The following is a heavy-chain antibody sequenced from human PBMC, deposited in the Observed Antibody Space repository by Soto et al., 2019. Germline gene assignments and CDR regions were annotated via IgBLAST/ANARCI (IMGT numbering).Heavy chain of an antibody. CDR2: VYYSGST. CDR3: VREWRDNYGAFYNWFDP. D-gene: IGHD4-17*01. J-gene: IGHJ5*02. V-gene: IGHV4-30-4*01. CDR1: GGSISSGDYY. Sequence: SETLSLTCTVSGGSISSGDYYWSWIRQPPGKGLEWIGYVYYSGSTYSNPSLKSRVIISVDTSKNQFSLKLSSVTAADTAVYYCVREWRDNYGAFYNWFDPWGRGILVTVSS.